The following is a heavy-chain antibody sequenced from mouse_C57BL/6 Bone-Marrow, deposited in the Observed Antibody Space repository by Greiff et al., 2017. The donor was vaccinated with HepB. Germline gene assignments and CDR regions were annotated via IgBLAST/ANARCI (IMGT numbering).Heavy chain of an antibody. CDR3: ARGYYGSSEVAY. V-gene: IGHV1-81*01. J-gene: IGHJ3*01. CDR1: GYTFTSYG. Sequence: VQLQQSGAVLARPGASVKLSCKASGYTFTSYGISWVKQRTGQGLEWIGEIYPRSGNTYYNEKFKGKATLTADKSSSTAYMELRSLTSEDSAVYFCARGYYGSSEVAYWGQGTLVTVSA. CDR2: IYPRSGNT. D-gene: IGHD1-1*01.